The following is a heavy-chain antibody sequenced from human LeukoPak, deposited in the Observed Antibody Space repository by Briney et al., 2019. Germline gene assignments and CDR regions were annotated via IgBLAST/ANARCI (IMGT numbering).Heavy chain of an antibody. CDR2: INYSGST. J-gene: IGHJ4*02. CDR3: ARDRDYGGNSWFDY. V-gene: IGHV4-39*07. D-gene: IGHD4-23*01. CDR1: GGSISSSSYY. Sequence: SETLSLTCTVSGGSISSSSYYWGWIRQPPGKGLEWIGSINYSGSTYYNPSLKSRVTISLDTSKNQFSLKLSSVTAADTAVYYCARDRDYGGNSWFDYWGQGTLVTVSS.